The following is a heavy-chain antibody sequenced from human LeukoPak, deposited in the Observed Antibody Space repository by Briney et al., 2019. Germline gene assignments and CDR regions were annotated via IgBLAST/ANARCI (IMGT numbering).Heavy chain of an antibody. CDR3: AGDGTGVLPGDAFDI. CDR1: GFTFSTHS. CDR2: INHDGNDI. Sequence: PGGSLRLSCAASGFTFSTHSMNWVRQAPGKGLEGVSYINHDGNDIYYGESVKGRFTISRDNAKNSLYLQMHALRAEDTAVYYCAGDGTGVLPGDAFDIWSQGTMVTVSS. D-gene: IGHD1-1*01. J-gene: IGHJ3*02. V-gene: IGHV3-21*05.